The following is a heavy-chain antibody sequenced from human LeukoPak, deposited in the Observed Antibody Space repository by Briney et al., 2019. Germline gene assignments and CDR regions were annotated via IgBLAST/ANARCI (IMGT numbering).Heavy chain of an antibody. CDR2: ISGSGGST. CDR3: ARSRYYDFWSGYPGMDV. J-gene: IGHJ6*02. Sequence: GGSLRLSCAASGFTFSSYAMSWVRQAPGKGLEWVSAISGSGGSTYYADSVKGRFTISRENAKNSLYLQMNSLRAGDTAVYYCARSRYYDFWSGYPGMDVWGQGTTVTVSS. D-gene: IGHD3-3*01. CDR1: GFTFSSYA. V-gene: IGHV3-23*01.